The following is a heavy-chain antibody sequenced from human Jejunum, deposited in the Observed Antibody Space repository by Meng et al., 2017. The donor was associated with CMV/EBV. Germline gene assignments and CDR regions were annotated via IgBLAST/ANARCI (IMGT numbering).Heavy chain of an antibody. D-gene: IGHD5-18*01. V-gene: IGHV3-48*03. CDR3: AREGTQLWPPNWFFDL. CDR1: TFNTYG. Sequence: TFNTYGMNWVRQAPGKGLEWISSISSSGDTIYYADSVKGRFTISRDNAKKSLYLQMSSLRVEDTAVYYCAREGTQLWPPNWFFDLWGRGTLVTVSS. J-gene: IGHJ2*01. CDR2: ISSSGDTI.